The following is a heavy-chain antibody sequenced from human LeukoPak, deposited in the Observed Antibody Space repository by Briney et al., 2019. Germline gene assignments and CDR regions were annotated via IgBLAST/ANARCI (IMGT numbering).Heavy chain of an antibody. Sequence: ASVKVSCKASGYTFTDYYMHWVRQAPGQGVEWMGWINPNSGGTNYAQKFQGRVTMTRDTSISTAYMELSRLRSDDTAVYYCASQELEPSDAFDIWGRGTMVTVSS. CDR1: GYTFTDYY. J-gene: IGHJ3*02. CDR2: INPNSGGT. D-gene: IGHD1-1*01. CDR3: ASQELEPSDAFDI. V-gene: IGHV1-2*02.